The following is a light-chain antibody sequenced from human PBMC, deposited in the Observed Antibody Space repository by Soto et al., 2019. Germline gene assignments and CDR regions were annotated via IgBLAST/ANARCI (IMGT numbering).Light chain of an antibody. CDR2: GAS. J-gene: IGKJ4*01. CDR3: QQYGSSKLT. CDR1: QSVNNDY. Sequence: EILLTQSPGTLSLSPGESGTLSCRASQSVNNDYLAWYQQRPGQAPSLLIYGASSRATGIPDRFSGSGSGTDFTLTISRLEPEDFAVYYCQQYGSSKLTFGGGTKVEIK. V-gene: IGKV3-20*01.